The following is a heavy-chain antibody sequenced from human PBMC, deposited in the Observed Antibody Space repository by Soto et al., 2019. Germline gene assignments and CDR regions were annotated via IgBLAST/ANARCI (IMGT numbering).Heavy chain of an antibody. CDR3: ARDNSYGRFDY. CDR1: GGSISSYY. J-gene: IGHJ4*02. Sequence: PSETLSLTCTASGGSISSYYWSWIRQPPGKGLEWIGYIYYSGSTNYNPSLKSRVTISVDTSKNQFSLKLSSVTAADTAVYYCARDNSYGRFDYWGQGTLVTVSS. V-gene: IGHV4-59*01. CDR2: IYYSGST. D-gene: IGHD5-18*01.